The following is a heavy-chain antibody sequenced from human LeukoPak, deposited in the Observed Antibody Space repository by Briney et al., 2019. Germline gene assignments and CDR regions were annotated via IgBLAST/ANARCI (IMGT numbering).Heavy chain of an antibody. CDR3: ARDLYSSGWIDAFDI. CDR2: INPNSGDT. D-gene: IGHD6-19*01. CDR1: GYTFTGYY. V-gene: IGHV1-2*02. Sequence: ASVKVSCKASGYTFTGYYMHWVRQAPGQGLEWMGWINPNSGDTNYSQKFQGRVSMTRDTSINTAYMELSRLTSDDTAVYYCARDLYSSGWIDAFDIWGQGTMVTVSS. J-gene: IGHJ3*02.